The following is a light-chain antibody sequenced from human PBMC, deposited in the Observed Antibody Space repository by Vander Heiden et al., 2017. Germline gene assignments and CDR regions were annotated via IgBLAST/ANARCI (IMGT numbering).Light chain of an antibody. J-gene: IGKJ1*01. CDR3: QQFDYLPT. V-gene: IGKV1-33*01. CDR1: HDINNC. CDR2: DVS. Sequence: QMTQSPSPLSAAVGDRVTITCQASHDINNCLNWYHQKPGKAPKLLIYDVSHLESVVPSRFSGSGSGRDFTLTISGLQPEDIGTYYCQQFDYLPTFGPGTKVEI.